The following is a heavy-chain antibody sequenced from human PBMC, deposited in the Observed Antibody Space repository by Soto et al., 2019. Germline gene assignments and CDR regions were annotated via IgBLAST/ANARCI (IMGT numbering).Heavy chain of an antibody. Sequence: GASVKVSCKASGYTFSSYVMHWVRQAPGQRLEWMGWINPGNGNTKYSQKFQGRVTITRDASASTAYMELSSLRSEDTAVYYCARAGWYRFDYWGQGTLVTVSS. D-gene: IGHD6-19*01. CDR3: ARAGWYRFDY. V-gene: IGHV1-3*01. J-gene: IGHJ4*02. CDR1: GYTFSSYV. CDR2: INPGNGNT.